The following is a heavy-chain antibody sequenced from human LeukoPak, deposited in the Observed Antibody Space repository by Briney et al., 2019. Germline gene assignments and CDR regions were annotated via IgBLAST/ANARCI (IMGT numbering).Heavy chain of an antibody. J-gene: IGHJ5*02. D-gene: IGHD4-17*01. V-gene: IGHV4-59*11. Sequence: SGTLSLTCSVSGGSISSHYWSWIRQPPGKGLEWIGYIYYSGSTKYNPSLKSRVTISVDTSKNQFSLKLSSVTAADTAVYYCARGGTTVTPGLLWFDPWGQGTLVTVSS. CDR2: IYYSGST. CDR3: ARGGTTVTPGLLWFDP. CDR1: GGSISSHY.